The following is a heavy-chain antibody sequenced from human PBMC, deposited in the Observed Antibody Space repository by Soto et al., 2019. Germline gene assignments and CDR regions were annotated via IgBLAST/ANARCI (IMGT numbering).Heavy chain of an antibody. J-gene: IGHJ5*02. CDR1: GGTFSTYT. Sequence: SVKVSCKASGGTFSTYTFSWVRQAPGQGLEWMGRIIPIFGTPYYAQKFQGRVTITADKSTSTVYMELSSLGSDDTAVYFCAIGLECRGNCLHKPTSFGPWGQGTLGNVSS. CDR2: IIPIFGTP. V-gene: IGHV1-69*06. CDR3: AIGLECRGNCLHKPTSFGP. D-gene: IGHD2-15*01.